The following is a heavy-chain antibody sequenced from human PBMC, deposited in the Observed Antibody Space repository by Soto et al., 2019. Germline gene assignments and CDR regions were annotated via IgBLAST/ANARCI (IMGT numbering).Heavy chain of an antibody. CDR2: ISWNSGSI. Sequence: GGSLRLSCAASGFTFDDYAMHWVRQAPGKGLEWVSGISWNSGSIGYADSVKGRFTISRDNAKNSLYLQMNSLRAEDTALYYCAKDISGDCSSTSCYYYGMDVWGQGTTVTVSS. D-gene: IGHD2-2*01. CDR1: GFTFDDYA. J-gene: IGHJ6*02. CDR3: AKDISGDCSSTSCYYYGMDV. V-gene: IGHV3-9*01.